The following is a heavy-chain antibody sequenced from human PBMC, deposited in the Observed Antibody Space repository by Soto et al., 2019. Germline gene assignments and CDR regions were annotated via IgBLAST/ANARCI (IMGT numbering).Heavy chain of an antibody. V-gene: IGHV4-61*01. J-gene: IGHJ3*02. CDR1: GGSVSSGSYY. CDR3: ARRFYCSGGSCYTDAFDI. D-gene: IGHD2-15*01. CDR2: IYYSGST. Sequence: QVQLQESGPGLVKPSETLSLTCTVSGGSVSSGSYYWSWIRQPPGKGLEWIGYIYYSGSTNYNPSLKSRVTISVDTSKNQFSLKLSSVTAADTAVYYCARRFYCSGGSCYTDAFDIWGQGTMVTVSS.